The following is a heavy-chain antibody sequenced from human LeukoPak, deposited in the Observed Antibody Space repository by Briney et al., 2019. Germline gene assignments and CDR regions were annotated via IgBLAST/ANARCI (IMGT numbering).Heavy chain of an antibody. D-gene: IGHD6-13*01. CDR3: ARDRDSSRWYKY. J-gene: IGHJ4*02. CDR2: ISAYNGNT. CDR1: GYTFTSYG. V-gene: IGHV1-18*01. Sequence: ASVNVSCRASGYTFTSYGFSWVRQAPGQGLEWMGWISAYNGNTNYTQKLQGRVTMTTDTSTSTAYMELRSLTSDDTAVYYCARDRDSSRWYKYWGQGTLVTVSS.